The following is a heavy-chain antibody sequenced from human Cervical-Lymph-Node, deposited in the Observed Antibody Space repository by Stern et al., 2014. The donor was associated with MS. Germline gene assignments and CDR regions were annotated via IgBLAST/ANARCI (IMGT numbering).Heavy chain of an antibody. V-gene: IGHV1-46*01. D-gene: IGHD6-19*01. Sequence: VQLVESGAEVKKPGASVKVSCKASGYTFSSYYMHWVRQAPGHGLEWMGIINCSGGSTRNEQKFQGRVTMTRDTSTSTVYMELSSLRSEDTAVYYCAREVAGHRIGMMDVWGQGTTVTVSS. CDR3: AREVAGHRIGMMDV. J-gene: IGHJ6*02. CDR1: GYTFSSYY. CDR2: INCSGGST.